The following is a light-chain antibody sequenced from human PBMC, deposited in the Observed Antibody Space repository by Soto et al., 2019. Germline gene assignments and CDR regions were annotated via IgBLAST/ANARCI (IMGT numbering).Light chain of an antibody. J-gene: IGKJ5*01. CDR1: QSISSTL. CDR3: QQYGSSIIT. Sequence: EIELTQSPGTLSLSPGERATLSCRASQSISSTLLAWYQKKTGQAPRLLIYSSSIRATGIPDRFSGSGSGTDFNLTISRLETEEFAVYYCQQYGSSIITFGQGTRREIK. V-gene: IGKV3-20*01. CDR2: SSS.